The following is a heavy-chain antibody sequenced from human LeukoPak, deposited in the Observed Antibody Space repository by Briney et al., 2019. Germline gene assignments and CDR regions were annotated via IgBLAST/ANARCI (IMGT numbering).Heavy chain of an antibody. D-gene: IGHD1-7*01. CDR3: AREGRSLELRGGFDY. Sequence: ASVKVSCKASGYSFTSHGISWVRQAPGQGLEWMGWINTYNGNTNYAQKLQGRVTMTTDTSTSTAYMELRSLRSDDTAVYYCAREGRSLELRGGFDYWGQGTLVTVSS. J-gene: IGHJ4*02. CDR2: INTYNGNT. V-gene: IGHV1-18*01. CDR1: GYSFTSHG.